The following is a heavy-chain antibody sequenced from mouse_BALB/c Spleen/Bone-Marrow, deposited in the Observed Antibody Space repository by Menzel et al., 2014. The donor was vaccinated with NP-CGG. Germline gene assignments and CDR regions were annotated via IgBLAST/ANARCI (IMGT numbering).Heavy chain of an antibody. CDR2: IYPGDGDT. CDR1: GYAFSSYW. V-gene: IGHV1-80*01. J-gene: IGHJ4*01. Sequence: VKLVESGAELVRPGSSVKISCKASGYAFSSYWMNWVKQRPGQGLEWIGQIYPGDGDTNYNGKFKGKAPLTADKSSSTAYMQLSSLTSEDSAVYFCARSDYYAMDYRGQGTSVTVSS. CDR3: ARSDYYAMDY.